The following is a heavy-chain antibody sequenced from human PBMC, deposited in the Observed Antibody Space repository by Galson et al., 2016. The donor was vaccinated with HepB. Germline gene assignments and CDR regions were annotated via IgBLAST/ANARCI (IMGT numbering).Heavy chain of an antibody. D-gene: IGHD2-2*02. CDR1: GYTFSNYA. Sequence: SVKVSCKASGYTFSNYAIHWVRQAPGQRLEWMGWINAGNGKTKYSQKFQGTVTITRDTSASTAYMELSSLKSEDTAVYYCAKDLPYCSSTSCYMGYYFDYWGQGTLVTVSS. J-gene: IGHJ4*02. CDR2: INAGNGKT. V-gene: IGHV1-3*01. CDR3: AKDLPYCSSTSCYMGYYFDY.